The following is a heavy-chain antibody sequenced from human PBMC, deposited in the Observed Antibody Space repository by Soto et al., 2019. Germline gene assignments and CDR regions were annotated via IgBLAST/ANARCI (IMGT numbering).Heavy chain of an antibody. V-gene: IGHV3-23*01. D-gene: IGHD2-2*01. CDR3: ARDIVVVPAAPGETFDY. J-gene: IGHJ4*02. CDR2: ISGSGGST. CDR1: GFTFISYA. Sequence: HPGGSLRLSCAASGFTFISYAMSWVRQAPGKGLEWVSAISGSGGSTYYADSVKGRFTISRDNSKNTLYLQMNSLRAEDTAVYYCARDIVVVPAAPGETFDYWGQGTLVTVSS.